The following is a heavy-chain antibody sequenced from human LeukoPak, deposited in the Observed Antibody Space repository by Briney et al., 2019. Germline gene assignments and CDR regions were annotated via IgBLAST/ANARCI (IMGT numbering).Heavy chain of an antibody. Sequence: ASVKVSCKASGYTFTSYGISWVRQAPGQGLEWMGIINPSGGSTSYAQKFQGRVTMTRDTSTSTVYMELSSLRSEDTAVYYCARGERNHYYGDYWGQGTLVTVSS. CDR3: ARGERNHYYGDY. CDR2: INPSGGST. V-gene: IGHV1-46*01. CDR1: GYTFTSYG. D-gene: IGHD3-10*01. J-gene: IGHJ4*02.